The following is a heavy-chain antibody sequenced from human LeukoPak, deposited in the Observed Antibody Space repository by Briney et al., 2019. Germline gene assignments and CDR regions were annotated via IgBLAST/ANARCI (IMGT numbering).Heavy chain of an antibody. CDR1: GFTFSDYY. CDR2: ISYDGSNK. V-gene: IGHV3-30-3*01. D-gene: IGHD3-10*02. Sequence: GGSLRLSCAASGFTFSDYYMSLIRQAPGKGLEWVAVISYDGSNKYYADSVKGRFTISRDNSKNTLYLQMNSLRAEDTAVYYCARGLGSGSYYKDPNWFDPWGQGTLVTVSS. J-gene: IGHJ5*02. CDR3: ARGLGSGSYYKDPNWFDP.